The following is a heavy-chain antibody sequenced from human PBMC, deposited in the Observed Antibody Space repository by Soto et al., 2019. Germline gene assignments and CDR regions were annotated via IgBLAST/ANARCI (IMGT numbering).Heavy chain of an antibody. CDR2: IIPIFGTA. CDR3: ARHNPSLPHYYYDSSGYFSRYFDY. V-gene: IGHV1-69*13. Sequence: SVKVSCKASGGTFSSYAISWVRQAPGQGLEWMGGIIPIFGTANYAQKFQGRVTITADESTSTAYMELSSLRSEDTAVYYCARHNPSLPHYYYDSSGYFSRYFDYWGQGTLVTVS. D-gene: IGHD3-22*01. CDR1: GGTFSSYA. J-gene: IGHJ4*02.